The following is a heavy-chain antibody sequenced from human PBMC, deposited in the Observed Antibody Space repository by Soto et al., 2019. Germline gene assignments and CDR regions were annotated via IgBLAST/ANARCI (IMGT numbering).Heavy chain of an antibody. CDR1: GGSISTNNW. CDR2: IHHTGMI. Sequence: QVQLQESGPGLVKPSETLSLTCAVSGGSISTNNWWHWVRQSPGKGLECIGEIHHTGMINYSPSLKSRVIMSIDKSTMLFSLRLSSVTAADTAVYYCARETGAGTYPGFDYWGQGTLVTVSS. V-gene: IGHV4-4*02. CDR3: ARETGAGTYPGFDY. D-gene: IGHD1-26*01. J-gene: IGHJ4*02.